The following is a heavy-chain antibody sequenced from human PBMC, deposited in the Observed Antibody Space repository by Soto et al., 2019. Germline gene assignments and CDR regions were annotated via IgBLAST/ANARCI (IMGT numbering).Heavy chain of an antibody. CDR3: EREVDGNSFSFDY. D-gene: IGHD6-19*01. CDR2: IKQDGSEK. J-gene: IGHJ4*02. Sequence: GGSLRLSCAASGFTFSSYWISWVRQAPGTGLEWVANIKQDGSEKYYVDSVKGRFTTSRDNAKNSLYLQMTNLRVEDSALYYWEREVDGNSFSFDYWGQGTRV. V-gene: IGHV3-7*01. CDR1: GFTFSSYW.